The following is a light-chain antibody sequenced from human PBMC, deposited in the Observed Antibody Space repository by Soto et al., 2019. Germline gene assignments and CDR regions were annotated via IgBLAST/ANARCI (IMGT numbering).Light chain of an antibody. V-gene: IGKV1-9*01. Sequence: DIQLTQSPSFLSASVGDRVTFTCRASQGIRTFSAWYQQRPGKAPKLLIHTASTLQSGVPSRFSGSGSGTDFTPTISSVQPDASATYYCQPLISYPITFGQGTRLE. CDR1: QGIRTF. J-gene: IGKJ5*01. CDR2: TAS. CDR3: QPLISYPIT.